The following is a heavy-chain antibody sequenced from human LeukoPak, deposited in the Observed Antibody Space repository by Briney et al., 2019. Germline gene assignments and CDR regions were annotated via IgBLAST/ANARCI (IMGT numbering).Heavy chain of an antibody. Sequence: ASVKVSCKASGGTFSNYAISWVRQAPGQGLEWMGGIIPIFGTANYAQKFRGRVTITADKSTRTAYMELSSLRSDDTAVYYCARYSGSYYAGYFDYWGQGTLVTVSS. V-gene: IGHV1-69*06. CDR3: ARYSGSYYAGYFDY. J-gene: IGHJ4*02. CDR1: GGTFSNYA. CDR2: IIPIFGTA. D-gene: IGHD1-26*01.